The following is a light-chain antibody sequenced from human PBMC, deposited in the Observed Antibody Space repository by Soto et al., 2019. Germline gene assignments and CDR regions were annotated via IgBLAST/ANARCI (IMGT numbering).Light chain of an antibody. J-gene: IGLJ1*01. Sequence: QSVLTQPPSASETPGQRVTISCSGGSSNIGSNFVSWYQQVPGTAPKLLIYNTNLRPSGVPDRFSGSKSGTSASLAVTGLQSEDEGDYYCAAWDDSLIAYVFGTGTKVTVL. V-gene: IGLV1-44*01. CDR1: SSNIGSNF. CDR2: NTN. CDR3: AAWDDSLIAYV.